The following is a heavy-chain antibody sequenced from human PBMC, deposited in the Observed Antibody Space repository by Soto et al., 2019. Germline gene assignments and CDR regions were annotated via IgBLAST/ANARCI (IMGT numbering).Heavy chain of an antibody. D-gene: IGHD6-13*01. Sequence: QLQLQESGPGLVKPSETLSLTCTVSGGSISSSSYYWGWIRQPPGKGLEWIGSIYYSGSTYYNPSLKSRVTISVDTSKNQFSLKLSSVTAADTAVYYCARAGGFLWGIYWGQGTLVTVSS. CDR2: IYYSGST. CDR3: ARAGGFLWGIY. J-gene: IGHJ4*02. V-gene: IGHV4-39*07. CDR1: GGSISSSSYY.